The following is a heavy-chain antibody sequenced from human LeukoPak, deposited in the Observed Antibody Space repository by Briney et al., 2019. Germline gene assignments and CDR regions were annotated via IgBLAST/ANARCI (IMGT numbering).Heavy chain of an antibody. CDR3: AREEKNYDPVGWFDP. D-gene: IGHD3-3*01. CDR2: ISYSGDT. Sequence: SETLSLTCTVSGGSISSYYWSWIRQPPGKGLEWIGYISYSGDTNSNPSLKSRVAISLDTSKNQFSLKLNSVTAADTAVYYCAREEKNYDPVGWFDPWGQGTLVTVSS. V-gene: IGHV4-59*01. CDR1: GGSISSYY. J-gene: IGHJ5*02.